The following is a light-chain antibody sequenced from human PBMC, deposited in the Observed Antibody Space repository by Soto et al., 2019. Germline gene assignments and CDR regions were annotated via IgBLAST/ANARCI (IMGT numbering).Light chain of an antibody. CDR2: AAP. CDR3: QHSYNNPRA. Sequence: DIQMTQSPSSLSASVGDRVTITCRASHSVSSYLNWYQHKPGKAPNLLIYAAPTLHGGVPSRFTGSGSGTDFTLTITGLQPEDSATYYCQHSYNNPRAFGQGTKVEIK. V-gene: IGKV1-39*01. J-gene: IGKJ1*01. CDR1: HSVSSY.